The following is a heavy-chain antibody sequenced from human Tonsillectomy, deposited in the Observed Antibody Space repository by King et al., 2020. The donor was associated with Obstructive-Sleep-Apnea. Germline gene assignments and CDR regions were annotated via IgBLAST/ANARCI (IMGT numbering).Heavy chain of an antibody. CDR2: ININVST. Sequence: VQLQQWGAGLLKPSETLSLTCAVYGGSFSGYYWSWSRRPPGKGLEWIGEININVSTTYNPSLRSRVTTSVDTTKNHFSLKLSSVTAADTAVYYCAREGYGYNYWGQGTLVTVSS. V-gene: IGHV4-34*01. CDR3: AREGYGYNY. CDR1: GGSFSGYY. D-gene: IGHD5-18*01. J-gene: IGHJ4*02.